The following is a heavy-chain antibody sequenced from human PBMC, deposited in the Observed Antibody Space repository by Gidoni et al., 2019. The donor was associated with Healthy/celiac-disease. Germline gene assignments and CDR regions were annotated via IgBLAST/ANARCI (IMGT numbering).Heavy chain of an antibody. CDR2: ISSISSYL. Sequence: EVQLVESGGGLVKPGGSRRSTWAATGCTSSSTSMNCVRQAPGQGLECVSSISSISSYLYYADSVKGRFTISRDNAKNSLYLQMNSLRAEDTAVYYCARGRYCSSTSCYPGGDYWGQGTLVTVSS. J-gene: IGHJ4*02. V-gene: IGHV3-21*01. CDR1: GCTSSSTS. CDR3: ARGRYCSSTSCYPGGDY. D-gene: IGHD2-2*01.